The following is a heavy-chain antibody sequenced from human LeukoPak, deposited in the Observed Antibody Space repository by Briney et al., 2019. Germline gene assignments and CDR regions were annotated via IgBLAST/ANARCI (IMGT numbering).Heavy chain of an antibody. CDR3: AKVPFYFDL. CDR2: ISYDGSKK. Sequence: PGRSLRLSCAASGFTFSTYIMHWARQAPGKGLEWVAVISYDGSKKYYADSVKGRFTISRDNSKNTLYLQMNSLRAEDTAVYYCAKVPFYFDLRGRGTLVTVSS. V-gene: IGHV3-30-3*01. J-gene: IGHJ2*01. CDR1: GFTFSTYI.